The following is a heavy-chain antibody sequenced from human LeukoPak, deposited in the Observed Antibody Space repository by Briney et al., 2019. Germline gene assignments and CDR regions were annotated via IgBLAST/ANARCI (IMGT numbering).Heavy chain of an antibody. Sequence: VASVKVSCKASGYTFTSYDINWVRQATGQGLEWMGWMNPNSGNTGYAQKFQGRVTMTRNTSISTAYMELSSLRSEDTAVYYCARAHRKTYSSSWYGLHYWGQGTLVTVSS. V-gene: IGHV1-8*01. CDR3: ARAHRKTYSSSWYGLHY. CDR1: GYTFTSYD. J-gene: IGHJ4*02. CDR2: MNPNSGNT. D-gene: IGHD6-13*01.